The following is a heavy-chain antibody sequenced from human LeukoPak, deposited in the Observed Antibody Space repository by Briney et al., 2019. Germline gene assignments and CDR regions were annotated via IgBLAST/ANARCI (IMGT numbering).Heavy chain of an antibody. Sequence: EGSLRLSCAASGFTFSNYAMSWVRQAPGKGLEWVSAVSGRDDSTYYADSVKGRFTISRDTSKNTLYLQMNSQRAEDTAVYYCAKWGDYDILTGYYDSDYWGQGTLVTVSS. CDR3: AKWGDYDILTGYYDSDY. CDR2: VSGRDDST. V-gene: IGHV3-23*01. D-gene: IGHD3-9*01. J-gene: IGHJ4*02. CDR1: GFTFSNYA.